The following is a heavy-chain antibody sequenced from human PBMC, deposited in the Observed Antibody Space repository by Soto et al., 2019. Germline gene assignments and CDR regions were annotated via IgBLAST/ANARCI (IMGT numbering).Heavy chain of an antibody. CDR1: GFTFPNYG. D-gene: IGHD3-10*01. CDR3: AKEASVPSFGEFWFFDL. Sequence: EVQLLESGGGLVQPGGSLRLSCDGSGFTFPNYGMTWVRQAPGQGLEWVSSVSGDGFTAYYADSVKGRFTISRDNSKNTVYVQMNSLRAEDTAVYCCAKEASVPSFGEFWFFDLWGRGTPVTVSS. CDR2: VSGDGFTA. V-gene: IGHV3-23*01. J-gene: IGHJ2*01.